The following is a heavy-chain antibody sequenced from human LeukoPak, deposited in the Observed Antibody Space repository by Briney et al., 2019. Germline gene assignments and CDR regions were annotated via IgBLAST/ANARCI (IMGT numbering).Heavy chain of an antibody. V-gene: IGHV3-33*01. CDR2: TWYDGSNK. Sequence: GGSLRLSCAASGFTFSTYGMHWVRQAPGKGLEWVAATWYDGSNKYYADSVKGRFTIPRDNSKNTLYLQMNSLRAEDTAVYFCARCMVRSLDYWGQGTLVTVSS. CDR1: GFTFSTYG. CDR3: ARCMVRSLDY. D-gene: IGHD3-10*01. J-gene: IGHJ4*02.